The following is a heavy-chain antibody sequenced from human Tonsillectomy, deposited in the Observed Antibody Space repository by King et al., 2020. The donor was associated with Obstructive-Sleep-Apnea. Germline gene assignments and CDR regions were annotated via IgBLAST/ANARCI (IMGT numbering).Heavy chain of an antibody. V-gene: IGHV1-2*02. D-gene: IGHD6-19*01. Sequence: QLVQSGAEVKKPGASVKVSCKASGYTFIDYYMHWVRQAPGQGLEWMGWINPKSGGTNYAEEFQGRVTVTKDTSISTAYMELSSLRYDDTAVYYCTRAGTLRNGAQKWFDPWGQGTQVTVSS. CDR1: GYTFIDYY. J-gene: IGHJ5*02. CDR3: TRAGTLRNGAQKWFDP. CDR2: INPKSGGT.